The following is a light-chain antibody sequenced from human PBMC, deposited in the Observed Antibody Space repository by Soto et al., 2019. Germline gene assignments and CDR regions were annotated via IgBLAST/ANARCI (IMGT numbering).Light chain of an antibody. J-gene: IGLJ1*01. CDR1: SSDVGGYNY. Sequence: QSVLTQPRSVSGSPGQSVTISCTGTSSDVGGYNYVSWYLQHPGKAPKVMIYEVTKRPSGVSDRFSGSKSGNTASLTISGLQAEDEADYYCFSYAGDSVYVFGTGTKVTVL. V-gene: IGLV2-11*01. CDR2: EVT. CDR3: FSYAGDSVYV.